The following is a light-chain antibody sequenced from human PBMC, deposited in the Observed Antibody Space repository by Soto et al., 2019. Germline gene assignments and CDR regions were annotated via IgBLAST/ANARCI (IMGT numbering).Light chain of an antibody. CDR3: QQYNSNSWT. Sequence: DIQMTQSPSTLSASVGDRVTITCRASQSISRWSAWYQQKPGKAPKVLIYKASSLESGVPSRFSGSESGTEFTLTSSSLQPDDFATYYCQQYNSNSWTFGQGTKGEIK. CDR2: KAS. CDR1: QSISRW. J-gene: IGKJ1*01. V-gene: IGKV1-5*03.